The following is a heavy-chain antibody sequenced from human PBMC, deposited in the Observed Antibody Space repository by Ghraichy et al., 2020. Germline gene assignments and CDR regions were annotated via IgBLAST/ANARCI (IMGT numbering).Heavy chain of an antibody. J-gene: IGHJ4*02. D-gene: IGHD3-3*01. CDR1: GFTVSRNY. CDR3: MRDSPKYYDFWSGL. CDR2: IYSGDST. V-gene: IGHV3-53*01. Sequence: GGSLRLSCAASGFTVSRNYMSWVCQAPGKGLEWVSVIYSGDSTSYADSVKGRFTISRDNSKNTLYLQMDSLRAEDTAVYYCMRDSPKYYDFWSGLWGQGTLVTVSS.